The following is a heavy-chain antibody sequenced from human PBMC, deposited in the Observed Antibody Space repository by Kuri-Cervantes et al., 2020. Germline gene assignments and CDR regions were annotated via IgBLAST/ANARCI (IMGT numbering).Heavy chain of an antibody. Sequence: SETLSLTCTVSGGSISSYYWSWIRQPPGKGLEWIGYIYYSGSTNYNPSLKSRVTISVDTSKNQFSLKLSSVTAADTAVYYCARGLNDYGNSYYFYYWGQGTLVTVSS. CDR2: IYYSGST. J-gene: IGHJ4*02. D-gene: IGHD4-11*01. CDR1: GGSISSYY. V-gene: IGHV4-59*01. CDR3: ARGLNDYGNSYYFYY.